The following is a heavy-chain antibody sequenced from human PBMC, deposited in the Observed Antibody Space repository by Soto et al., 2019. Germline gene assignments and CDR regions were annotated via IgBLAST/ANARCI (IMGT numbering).Heavy chain of an antibody. CDR2: IYYSGST. J-gene: IGHJ4*02. D-gene: IGHD3-3*01. CDR1: GCSISSGGYY. V-gene: IGHV4-31*03. Sequence: SETLSLTCTVSGCSISSGGYYWSWIRQHPGKGLEWIGYIYYSGSTYYNPSLKSRVNISVDTSKNQFSLKLSSVTAADTAVYYCAGVLFLEWLDFDYWGQGSLVTV. CDR3: AGVLFLEWLDFDY.